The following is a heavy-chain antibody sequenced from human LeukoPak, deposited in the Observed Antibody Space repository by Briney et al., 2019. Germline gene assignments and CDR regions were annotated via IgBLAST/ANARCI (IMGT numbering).Heavy chain of an antibody. CDR2: IWYGGSNK. J-gene: IGHJ5*02. V-gene: IGHV3-30*18. Sequence: GRSLRLSCAASGFTFSSYGMHWVRQAPGKGLEWVAVIWYGGSNKYYADSVKGRFTISRDNSKNTLYLQMNSLRAEDTAVYYCAKEGSTGWFDPWGQGTLVTVSS. CDR1: GFTFSSYG. CDR3: AKEGSTGWFDP. D-gene: IGHD2-2*01.